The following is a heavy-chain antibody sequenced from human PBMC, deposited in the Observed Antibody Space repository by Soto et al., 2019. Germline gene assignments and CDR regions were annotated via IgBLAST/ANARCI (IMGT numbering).Heavy chain of an antibody. D-gene: IGHD3-10*01. CDR1: GGSFSGYY. V-gene: IGHV4-34*01. CDR2: INHSGST. J-gene: IGHJ6*02. CDR3: ARGVSMVRGVIRCGMDV. Sequence: SSETLSLTCAVYGGSFSGYYWSWIRQPPGKGLEWIGEINHSGSTNYNPSLKSRVTISVDTSKNQFSLKLSSVTAADTAVYYCARGVSMVRGVIRCGMDVWGQGTTVTVSS.